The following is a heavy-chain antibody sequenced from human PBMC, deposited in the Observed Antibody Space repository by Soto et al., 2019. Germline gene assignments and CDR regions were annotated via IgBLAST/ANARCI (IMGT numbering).Heavy chain of an antibody. Sequence: GGSLRLSCAASGFTFGPYAMKWLRQAPGRGLECVSFISGSGRTTYYADSVKGRFTVSRDNSKNTMYLQMNSLRAEDTALYYCAKFRGPSYSYYYMDVWGKGTTVTVSS. D-gene: IGHD3-16*01. CDR1: GFTFGPYA. J-gene: IGHJ6*03. CDR2: ISGSGRTT. V-gene: IGHV3-23*01. CDR3: AKFRGPSYSYYYMDV.